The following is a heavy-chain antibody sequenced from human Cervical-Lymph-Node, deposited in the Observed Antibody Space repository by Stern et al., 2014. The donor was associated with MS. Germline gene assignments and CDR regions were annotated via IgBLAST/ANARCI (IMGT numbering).Heavy chain of an antibody. V-gene: IGHV3-15*01. J-gene: IGHJ4*02. D-gene: IGHD3-10*01. CDR3: TTSYSASHGGYFDY. Sequence: EVQLVESGGGLVKPGGSLRLSCAASGFTFSNAWMSWVRQAPGKGLEWVGRIKSKTDGGTTDYAAPVKGRFTISRDDSKNTLYLQMNSLKTEDTAVYYCTTSYSASHGGYFDYWGQGTLVTVSS. CDR1: GFTFSNAW. CDR2: IKSKTDGGTT.